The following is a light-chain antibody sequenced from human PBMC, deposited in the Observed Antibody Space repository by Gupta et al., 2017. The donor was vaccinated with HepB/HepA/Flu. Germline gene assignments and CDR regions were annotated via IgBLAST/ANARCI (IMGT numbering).Light chain of an antibody. CDR3: QSIDITGTFSHVV. CDR1: ALSKQY. V-gene: IGLV3-25*03. Sequence: SSALLQAPAVSLSPRQPSRSICCGDALSKQYGYWYQQKAGQDPLLVIFKDDERPSGLPERFCGSSSEKTNTVTISIVQGEDEADTDCQSIDITGTFSHVVFGGGTKLTVL. CDR2: KDD. J-gene: IGLJ2*01.